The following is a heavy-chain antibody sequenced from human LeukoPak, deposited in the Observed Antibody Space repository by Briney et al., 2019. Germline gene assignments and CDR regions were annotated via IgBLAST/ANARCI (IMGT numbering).Heavy chain of an antibody. D-gene: IGHD3-22*01. CDR3: ARVLDYYDSSGYLTAYYFDY. J-gene: IGHJ4*02. V-gene: IGHV4-34*01. CDR2: INHSGST. Sequence: SETLSLTCAVYGGSFSGYYWSWIRQPPWKGLEWIGEINHSGSTNYNPSLKSRVTISVDTSKNQFSLKLSSVTAADTAVYYCARVLDYYDSSGYLTAYYFDYWGQGTLVTVSS. CDR1: GGSFSGYY.